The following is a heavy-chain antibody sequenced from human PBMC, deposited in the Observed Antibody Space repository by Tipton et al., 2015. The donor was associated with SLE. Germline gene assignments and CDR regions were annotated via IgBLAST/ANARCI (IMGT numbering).Heavy chain of an antibody. CDR3: ARGTGGAFDI. D-gene: IGHD3-16*01. Sequence: LRLSCTVSGGFISSGSFYWSWIRQPARQGLEWIGRIYPSGSTNYNPSLKSRVTISVDTSKNRFSLKLGSVTAADTAVYYCARGTGGAFDIWGQGTMVTVSS. V-gene: IGHV4-61*02. CDR1: GGFISSGSFY. CDR2: IYPSGST. J-gene: IGHJ3*02.